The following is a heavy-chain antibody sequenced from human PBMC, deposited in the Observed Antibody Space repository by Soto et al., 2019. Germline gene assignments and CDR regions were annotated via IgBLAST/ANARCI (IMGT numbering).Heavy chain of an antibody. J-gene: IGHJ6*02. CDR1: GFAFRSYA. CDR2: ISYDGGNI. CDR3: AKGILSATIGPYAMDV. D-gene: IGHD3-16*01. V-gene: IGHV3-30*18. Sequence: GGSLRLSCEASGFAFRSYAMHWVRQAPGKGLEWVGVISYDGGNIYYADSVKGRFTISRDNSKNTLYVQVNSLRPEDTAVYYCAKGILSATIGPYAMDVWGQGTTVTVSS.